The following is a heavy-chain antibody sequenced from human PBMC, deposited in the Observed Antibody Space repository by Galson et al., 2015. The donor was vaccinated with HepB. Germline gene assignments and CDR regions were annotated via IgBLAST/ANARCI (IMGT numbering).Heavy chain of an antibody. D-gene: IGHD3-10*01. CDR1: GFTFSSYA. CDR2: ISYDGSNK. J-gene: IGHJ6*02. V-gene: IGHV3-30*04. Sequence: SLRLSCAASGFTFSSYAMHWVRQAPGKGLEWVAVISYDGSNKYYADSVKGRFTISRDNSKNTLYLQMNSLRAEDTAVYYCAREGVGRFGELLLGYYYYGMDVWGQGTTVTVSS. CDR3: AREGVGRFGELLLGYYYYGMDV.